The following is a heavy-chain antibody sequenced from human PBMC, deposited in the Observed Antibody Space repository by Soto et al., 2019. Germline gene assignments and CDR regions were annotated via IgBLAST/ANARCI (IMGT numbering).Heavy chain of an antibody. V-gene: IGHV3-30*09. CDR1: GFIFSDYA. Sequence: QVQLVESGGGVVQPGRSLRLSCAASGFIFSDYAMHWVRQAPGKGLEWVAVISYGGDIKYYADSVRGRFAISRDNLKNTLDLQMNSLNPEDTAVYHCAKARHSTSWYGLEADLWGQGTLVTVSS. CDR2: ISYGGDIK. J-gene: IGHJ4*02. D-gene: IGHD6-13*01. CDR3: AKARHSTSWYGLEADL.